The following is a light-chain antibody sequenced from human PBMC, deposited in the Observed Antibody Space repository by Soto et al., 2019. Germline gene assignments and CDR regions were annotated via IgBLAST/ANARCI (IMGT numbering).Light chain of an antibody. CDR2: EVT. CDR1: GSDVGTYNF. CDR3: SSYTGDRHFYV. Sequence: QSALTQPPSASGSPGQSVSISCTGTGSDVGTYNFVSWYQQHPGKAPKLLIYEVTKRPSGVPDRFSGSKSGNTASLTVSGLQAEDEAEYFCSSYTGDRHFYVFDTGTKVTVL. V-gene: IGLV2-8*01. J-gene: IGLJ1*01.